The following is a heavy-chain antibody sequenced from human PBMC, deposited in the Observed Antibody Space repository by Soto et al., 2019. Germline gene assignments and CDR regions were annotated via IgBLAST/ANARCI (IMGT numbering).Heavy chain of an antibody. J-gene: IGHJ6*02. Sequence: QVQLVQSGAEVKKPGSSVKVSCKASGGTFSSYAISWVRQAPGQGLEWMGGIIPIFGTANYAQKLQGRVTITADDSTRTAYMELSSLRSEDTAVYYCAREDQHSSSSFSYYYGMDLWGQGTTVTVSS. CDR1: GGTFSSYA. CDR3: AREDQHSSSSFSYYYGMDL. CDR2: IIPIFGTA. D-gene: IGHD6-6*01. V-gene: IGHV1-69*01.